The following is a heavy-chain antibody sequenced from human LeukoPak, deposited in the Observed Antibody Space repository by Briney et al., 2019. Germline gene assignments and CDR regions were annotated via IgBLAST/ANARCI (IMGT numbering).Heavy chain of an antibody. Sequence: PGGSLRLSCAASGFTFSSYEMNWVRQAPGKGLEWVSYISSSGSTIYYADSVKGRFTISRDNAKNSLYLQMNSLRAEDTAVYYCARDQMGAGTMVRGVAPWGQGTLVTVSS. J-gene: IGHJ5*02. V-gene: IGHV3-48*03. CDR2: ISSSGSTI. CDR1: GFTFSSYE. CDR3: ARDQMGAGTMVRGVAP. D-gene: IGHD3-10*01.